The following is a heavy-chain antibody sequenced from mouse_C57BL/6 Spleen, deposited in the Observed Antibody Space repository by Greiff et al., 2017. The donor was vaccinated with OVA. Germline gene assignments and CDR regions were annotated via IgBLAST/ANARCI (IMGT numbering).Heavy chain of an antibody. CDR1: GYSFTGYY. V-gene: IGHV1-42*01. J-gene: IGHJ2*01. CDR3: ANGTSFDY. Sequence: EVHVKQSGPELVKPGASVKISCKASGYSFTGYYMNWVKQSPEKSLEWIGEINPSTGGTTYNQKFKAKATLTGDKSSSTAYMQLKSLTSEDSAVYYCANGTSFDYWGQGTTLTVSS. CDR2: INPSTGGT. D-gene: IGHD3-1*01.